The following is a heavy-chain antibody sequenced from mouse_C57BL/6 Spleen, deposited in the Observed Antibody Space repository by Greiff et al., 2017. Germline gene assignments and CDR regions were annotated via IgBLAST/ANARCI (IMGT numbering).Heavy chain of an antibody. J-gene: IGHJ4*01. CDR1: GYAFSSYW. CDR2: IYPGDGDT. V-gene: IGHV1-80*01. CDR3: ARGSGYDAMDY. Sequence: VQLQQSGPELVKPGASVKISCKASGYAFSSYWMNWVKQRPGKGLEWIGQIYPGDGDTNYNGKFKGKATLTADKSSSTAYMQLSSLTSEDSAVYFCARGSGYDAMDYWGQGTSVTVSS. D-gene: IGHD3-2*02.